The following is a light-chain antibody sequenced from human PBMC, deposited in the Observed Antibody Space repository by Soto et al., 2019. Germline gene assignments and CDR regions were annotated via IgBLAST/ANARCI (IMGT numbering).Light chain of an antibody. CDR1: TPNIGKNA. Sequence: QPVLTQPPSVSGAPRQRVTISCSGSTPNIGKNAVNWYQQLPGKAPKLVIYHNDLLPSGVSDRFSGSKSGTSASLAISGLQSDDEADYYCAAWDDNLDGYVFGTGTKVTVL. V-gene: IGLV1-36*01. CDR3: AAWDDNLDGYV. CDR2: HND. J-gene: IGLJ1*01.